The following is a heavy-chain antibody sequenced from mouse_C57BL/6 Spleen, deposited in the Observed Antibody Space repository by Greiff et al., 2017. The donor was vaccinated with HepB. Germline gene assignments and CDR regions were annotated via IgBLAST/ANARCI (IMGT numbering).Heavy chain of an antibody. CDR3: ARGRKGGYFDV. J-gene: IGHJ1*03. CDR1: GYAFSSYW. V-gene: IGHV1-80*01. Sequence: VQLQESGAELVKPGASVKISCKASGYAFSSYWMNWVKQRPGKGLEWIGQIYPGDGDTNYNGKFKGKATLTADKSSSTAYMQLSSLTSEDSAVYFCARGRKGGYFDVWGTGTTVTVSS. CDR2: IYPGDGDT.